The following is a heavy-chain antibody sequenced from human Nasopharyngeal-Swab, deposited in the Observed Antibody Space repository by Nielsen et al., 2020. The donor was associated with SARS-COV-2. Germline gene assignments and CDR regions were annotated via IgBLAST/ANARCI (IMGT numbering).Heavy chain of an antibody. J-gene: IGHJ4*02. D-gene: IGHD5-18*01. CDR1: GYTFTSYY. V-gene: IGHV1-46*01. CDR2: INPSGGST. Sequence: ASVKVSCKASGYTFTSYYMHWVRQAPGQGLEWMGIINPSGGSTSYAQKFQGRVTMTRDTSTSTVYMELSSLRSEDTAAYYCARARGYSYGLGGFDYWGQGTLVTVSS. CDR3: ARARGYSYGLGGFDY.